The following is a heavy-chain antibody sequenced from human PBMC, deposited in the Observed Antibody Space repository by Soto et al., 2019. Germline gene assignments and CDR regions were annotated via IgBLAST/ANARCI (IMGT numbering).Heavy chain of an antibody. Sequence: EVQLVESGGVVVQPGGSLRLSCAASGFTFDAYAMHWVRQVPGKGLEWVSFVSWDGGTTHYVNSVKGRFTISRDNSKHSLYLQMNSLRPEDAALYYCAKGAPGDAFDVWGQGTMVTVSS. V-gene: IGHV3-43*01. J-gene: IGHJ3*01. CDR3: AKGAPGDAFDV. CDR1: GFTFDAYA. D-gene: IGHD1-1*01. CDR2: VSWDGGTT.